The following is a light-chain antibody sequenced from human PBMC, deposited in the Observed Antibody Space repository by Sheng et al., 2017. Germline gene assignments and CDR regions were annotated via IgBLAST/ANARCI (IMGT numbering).Light chain of an antibody. V-gene: IGLV1-44*01. CDR3: AAWDDGLKTWV. CDR1: SSNIGNHG. Sequence: QPVLTQPPSASGTPGQRVTISCSGASSNIGNHGVSWYQQLPGTAPKLLIYNHNQRPSEVPDRFSGSKSGTSASLAISGLQSEDEADYHCAAWDDGLKTWVFGGGTKLTVL. CDR2: NHN. J-gene: IGLJ3*02.